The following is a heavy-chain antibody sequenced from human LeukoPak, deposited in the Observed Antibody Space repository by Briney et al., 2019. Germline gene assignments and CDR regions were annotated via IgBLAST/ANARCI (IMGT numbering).Heavy chain of an antibody. V-gene: IGHV4-4*07. D-gene: IGHD2-2*01. J-gene: IGHJ6*03. CDR1: GGSISSYY. CDR3: ARDRRCSSTSCPEDYYYYYMDV. Sequence: SETLSRTCTVSGGSISSYYWSWIRQPAGKGLEWIGRIYTSGSTNYNPSLKSRVTMSVDTSKNQFSLKLSSVTAADTAVYYCARDRRCSSTSCPEDYYYYYMDVWGKGTTVTVSS. CDR2: IYTSGST.